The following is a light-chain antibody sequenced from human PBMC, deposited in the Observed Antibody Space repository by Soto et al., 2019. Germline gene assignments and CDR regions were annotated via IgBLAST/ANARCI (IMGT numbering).Light chain of an antibody. V-gene: IGLV2-23*01. CDR2: EGS. CDR3: CSYAGNRV. J-gene: IGLJ3*02. CDR1: SSDVGSYNL. Sequence: QSALTQPASVSGSPGQSITISCTGTSSDVGSYNLVSWYQHPPGKAPKLMIYEGSKRPSGVSNRFSGSKSGNTASLTISGHQAEDEADYYCCSYAGNRVFGGATKLTVL.